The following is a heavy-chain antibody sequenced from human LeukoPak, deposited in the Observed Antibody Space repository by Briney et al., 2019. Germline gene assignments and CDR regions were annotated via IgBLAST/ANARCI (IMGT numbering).Heavy chain of an antibody. CDR1: GYTFTCYY. Sequence: ASVKVSCKASGYTFTCYYMHWVRQAPGQGLEWMGRINPSSGGTNYAQKFQGRVTMTRDTSISTAYMELSRLRSDDTAVYYCARDQSSSSWYYFDYWGQGTLVTVSS. V-gene: IGHV1-2*06. CDR3: ARDQSSSSWYYFDY. J-gene: IGHJ4*02. CDR2: INPSSGGT. D-gene: IGHD6-13*01.